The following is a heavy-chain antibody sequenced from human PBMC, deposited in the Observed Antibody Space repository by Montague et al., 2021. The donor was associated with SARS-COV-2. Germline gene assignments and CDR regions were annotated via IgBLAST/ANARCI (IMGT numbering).Heavy chain of an antibody. J-gene: IGHJ4*02. V-gene: IGHV3-20*04. CDR2: INRNGDTT. D-gene: IGHD5-18*01. CDR3: SRGYNYGPFNL. CDR1: GFTFDDYG. Sequence: SLRLSCAASGFTFDDYGMSWVRQAPGKGLEWVSGINRNGDTTDYRDSVKGRFIISRDNVKNSLYLQMNSLRAEDTALYYCSRGYNYGPFNLWGQGTLVTVTS.